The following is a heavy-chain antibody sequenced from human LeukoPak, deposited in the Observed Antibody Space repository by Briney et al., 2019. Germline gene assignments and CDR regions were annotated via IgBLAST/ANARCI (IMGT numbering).Heavy chain of an antibody. CDR3: ATLTTVVTSNDY. V-gene: IGHV1-69*02. J-gene: IGHJ4*02. CDR1: GGTFSSYI. CDR2: IIPILAIA. Sequence: GASVKVSCKASGGTFSSYIISWVRQAPGQGLEWMGRIIPILAIAKYAQKFRGRITITADKSTSTAYMELSSLRSEDTAVYYCATLTTVVTSNDYWGQGTLVTVSS. D-gene: IGHD4-23*01.